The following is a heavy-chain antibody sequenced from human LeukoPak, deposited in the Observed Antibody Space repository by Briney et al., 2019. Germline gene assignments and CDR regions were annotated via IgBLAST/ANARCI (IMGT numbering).Heavy chain of an antibody. Sequence: GGSLRLSCAASGFTFSRYWMSWVRQAPGKGLEWVANIKEDGNDKYYVDSVKGRFTISRDNSKNSLYLQMNSLRAEDTAVYYCARVITVYNDYEEVAEYFQHWGQGTLVIVSS. CDR1: GFTFSRYW. CDR3: ARVITVYNDYEEVAEYFQH. CDR2: IKEDGNDK. V-gene: IGHV3-7*01. D-gene: IGHD4-17*01. J-gene: IGHJ1*01.